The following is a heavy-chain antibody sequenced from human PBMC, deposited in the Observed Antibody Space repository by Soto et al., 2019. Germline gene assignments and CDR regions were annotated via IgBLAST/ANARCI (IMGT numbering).Heavy chain of an antibody. CDR3: ARGRGSSSCYEISHYGDS. V-gene: IGHV1-18*01. CDR2: ISAYSGHT. Sequence: VQLVQSGAEWKKSVASVKVSCQTSGYSFTTYGTAWVRQAPGQGLGWIGWISAYSGHTNYAQDFQGRVTMTTETSTRTAYMELRSLRSDHTAVYYCARGRGSSSCYEISHYGDSCGKGTPVTVSS. J-gene: IGHJ4*02. CDR1: GYSFTTYG. D-gene: IGHD6-13*01.